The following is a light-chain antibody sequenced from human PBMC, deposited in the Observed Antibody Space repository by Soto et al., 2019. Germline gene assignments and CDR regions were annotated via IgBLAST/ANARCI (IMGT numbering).Light chain of an antibody. V-gene: IGKV3-15*01. Sequence: EIVLTQSPDILSVSPGERATLSCTASQSISRSLAWYQQKPGQAPRLLISDASTRATGIPARFSGSGSGTEFTLTISSLQSEDFSLYYCHQYNSWPPGTFGQGTKVDIK. CDR1: QSISRS. CDR2: DAS. J-gene: IGKJ1*01. CDR3: HQYNSWPPGT.